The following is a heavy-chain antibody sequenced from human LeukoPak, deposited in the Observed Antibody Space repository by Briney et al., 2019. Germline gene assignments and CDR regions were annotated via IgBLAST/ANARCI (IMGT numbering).Heavy chain of an antibody. V-gene: IGHV3-66*01. CDR3: AKDGRYSSSWYGHDAFDI. Sequence: GSLRLSCAASGFTVSSNYMSWVRQAPGKGLEWVSVIYSGGSTYYADSVKGRFTISRDNSKNTLYLQMNSLRAEDTAVYYCAKDGRYSSSWYGHDAFDIWGQGTMVTVSS. CDR1: GFTVSSNY. J-gene: IGHJ3*02. D-gene: IGHD6-13*01. CDR2: IYSGGST.